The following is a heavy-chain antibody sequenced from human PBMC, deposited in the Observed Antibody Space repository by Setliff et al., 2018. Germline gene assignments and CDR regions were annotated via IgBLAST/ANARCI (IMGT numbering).Heavy chain of an antibody. Sequence: ASVKVSCKASGYTFTSYDINWVRQATGQGLEWMGWISAYNGNTNYAQKLQGRVTMTTDTSTSTAYMELRSLGSDDTAVYYCARVGNSYAQYYFDYWGQGTLVTVSS. CDR1: GYTFTSYD. V-gene: IGHV1-18*01. J-gene: IGHJ4*02. CDR2: ISAYNGNT. D-gene: IGHD5-18*01. CDR3: ARVGNSYAQYYFDY.